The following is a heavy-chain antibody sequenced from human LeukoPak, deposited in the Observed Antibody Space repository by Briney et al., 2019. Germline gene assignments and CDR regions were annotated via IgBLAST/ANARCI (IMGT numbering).Heavy chain of an antibody. V-gene: IGHV3-11*01. D-gene: IGHD1-7*01. Sequence: GGSLRLSCAASGFTFSDYYMSWIRQAPGKGLEWVSYISSSCSTIYYADSVKGRFTISRDNAKNSLYLQMNSLRAEDTAVYYCARDSPKLYYYYGMDVWGKGTTVTVSS. CDR3: ARDSPKLYYYYGMDV. J-gene: IGHJ6*04. CDR1: GFTFSDYY. CDR2: ISSSCSTI.